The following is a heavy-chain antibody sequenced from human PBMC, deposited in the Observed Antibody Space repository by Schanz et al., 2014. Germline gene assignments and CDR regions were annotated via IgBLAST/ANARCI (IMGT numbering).Heavy chain of an antibody. CDR2: IYDRGST. J-gene: IGHJ4*02. CDR1: SDSISHYY. CDR3: ARHRVYGAFDL. Sequence: QVPLQESGPGLVKPSETLSLTCTVPSDSISHYYLSWIRQPPGKELEWVAFIYDRGSTSYNPSLNSRVTISLATAKNHFSLKLSSVTAADTAVYYCARHRVYGAFDLWGQGTLVTVSS. V-gene: IGHV4-59*08. D-gene: IGHD4-17*01.